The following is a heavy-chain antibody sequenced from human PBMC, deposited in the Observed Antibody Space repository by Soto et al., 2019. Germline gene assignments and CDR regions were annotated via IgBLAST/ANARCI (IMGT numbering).Heavy chain of an antibody. D-gene: IGHD2-15*01. Sequence: EWMGSIIPILGIANYAQKFQGRVTITADKSTSTAYMELSSLRSEDTAVYYCARGAYCSGGSCYVGNDAFDIWGQGTMVTVSS. J-gene: IGHJ3*02. CDR2: IIPILGIA. V-gene: IGHV1-69*04. CDR3: ARGAYCSGGSCYVGNDAFDI.